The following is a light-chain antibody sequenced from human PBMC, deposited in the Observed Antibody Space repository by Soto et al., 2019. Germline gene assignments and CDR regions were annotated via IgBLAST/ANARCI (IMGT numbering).Light chain of an antibody. CDR2: GAS. J-gene: IGKJ1*01. Sequence: EIVLTQSPGTLSLSPGERATLSCRASQSVSSSYFAWYQQRFGQAPRLLIYGASSRATGIPDRFSGSGSGTDFTLTISRLQPEDCAVYYCQQYGSLSWTFGQGTKVEIK. V-gene: IGKV3-20*01. CDR3: QQYGSLSWT. CDR1: QSVSSSY.